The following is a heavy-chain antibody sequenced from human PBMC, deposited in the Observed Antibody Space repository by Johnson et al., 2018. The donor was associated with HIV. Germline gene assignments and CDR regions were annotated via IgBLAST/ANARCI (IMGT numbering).Heavy chain of an antibody. CDR1: GCTFSRND. D-gene: IGHD1-26*01. CDR3: ARVWEGAFDI. CDR2: IGIVGDT. J-gene: IGHJ3*02. V-gene: IGHV3-13*01. Sequence: VQLVESGGGLVQPGGSLRLSCEASGCTFSRNDMHWVRQGTGQGLEWVSGIGIVGDTYYPGSVKGRFTISRENAKNSLYLQMNSLRAGDTAVYYCARVWEGAFDIWGQGTMVTVSS.